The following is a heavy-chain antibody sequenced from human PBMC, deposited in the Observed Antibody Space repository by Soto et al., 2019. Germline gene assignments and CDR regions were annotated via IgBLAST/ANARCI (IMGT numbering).Heavy chain of an antibody. V-gene: IGHV4-39*01. D-gene: IGHD4-17*01. CDR1: GASVTSSTYY. CDR3: ANDYGDYKSYYGMDV. J-gene: IGHJ6*02. CDR2: IYYSGST. Sequence: QLQLQESGPGLVKPSETLSLTCTVSGASVTSSTYYWGWIRQPPGKGLEWIGSIYYSGSTYYNPSLRSRVTISVDTSTNQLSLKLTSVTAADTAVYYCANDYGDYKSYYGMDVWGQGTTVTVSS.